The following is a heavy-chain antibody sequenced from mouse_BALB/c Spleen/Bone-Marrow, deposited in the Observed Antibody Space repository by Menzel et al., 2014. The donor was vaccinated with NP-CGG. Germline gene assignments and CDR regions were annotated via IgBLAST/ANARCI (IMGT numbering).Heavy chain of an antibody. Sequence: EVMLVESGGDLVKPGGSLKLSCAASGFTFSSYGMSWVRQTPDKRLEWVATISSGGIYTYHPDSVKGRFTISRDNAKNTLYLQMSSLKSEDTAMYYCTRRTGTDYYAMDYWGQGTSVSVSS. CDR2: ISSGGIYT. V-gene: IGHV5-6*02. D-gene: IGHD4-1*01. CDR1: GFTFSSYG. CDR3: TRRTGTDYYAMDY. J-gene: IGHJ4*01.